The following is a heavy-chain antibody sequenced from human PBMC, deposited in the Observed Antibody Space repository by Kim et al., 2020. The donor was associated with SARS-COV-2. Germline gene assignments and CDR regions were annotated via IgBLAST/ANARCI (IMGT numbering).Heavy chain of an antibody. Sequence: SVKGRFTISRDNSKNTLYLQMNSLRAEDTAVYYCAKDRAGIVGATSGNDYWGQGTLVTVSS. J-gene: IGHJ4*02. D-gene: IGHD1-26*01. V-gene: IGHV3-30*02. CDR3: AKDRAGIVGATSGNDY.